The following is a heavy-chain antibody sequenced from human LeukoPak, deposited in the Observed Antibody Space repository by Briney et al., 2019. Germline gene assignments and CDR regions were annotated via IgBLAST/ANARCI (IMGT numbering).Heavy chain of an antibody. CDR1: GGSFSGYY. CDR2: INHSGST. CDR3: AGARSLRFLEWLPKSRRWFDP. Sequence: SETLSLTCAVYGGSFSGYYWSWIRQPPGKGLEWIGEINHSGSTNYNPSLKSRVTISVDTSKNQFSLKLSSVTAADTGVYYCAGARSLRFLEWLPKSRRWFDPWGQGTLVTVSS. D-gene: IGHD3-3*01. J-gene: IGHJ5*02. V-gene: IGHV4-34*01.